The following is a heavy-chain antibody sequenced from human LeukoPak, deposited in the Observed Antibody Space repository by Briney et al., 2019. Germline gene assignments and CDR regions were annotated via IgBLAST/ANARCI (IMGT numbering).Heavy chain of an antibody. CDR3: ASVRGVIMSFDY. J-gene: IGHJ4*02. Sequence: PSETLSLTCAVYGGSFSGYYWSWIRQPPGKGLEWIGEVNHSGSTNYNPSLKSRVTISVDTSKNQFSLKLSSVTAADTAVYYCASVRGVIMSFDYWGQGTLVTVSS. V-gene: IGHV4-34*01. D-gene: IGHD3-10*02. CDR1: GGSFSGYY. CDR2: VNHSGST.